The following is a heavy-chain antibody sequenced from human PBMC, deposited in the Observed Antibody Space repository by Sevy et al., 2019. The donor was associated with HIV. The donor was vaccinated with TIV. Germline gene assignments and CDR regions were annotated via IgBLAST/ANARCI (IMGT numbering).Heavy chain of an antibody. CDR2: IRYDGSDT. J-gene: IGHJ6*02. V-gene: IGHV3-30*02. Sequence: GGSLRLSCAASGFIFSNHGMHWVRQAPGKALEWVARIRYDGSDTYYGESVKGRFTISRDNSKNTVDLQMNSLRVEDTAVYYCARDVDSNCDGIDAWGQGTTVTVSS. D-gene: IGHD4-4*01. CDR1: GFIFSNHG. CDR3: ARDVDSNCDGIDA.